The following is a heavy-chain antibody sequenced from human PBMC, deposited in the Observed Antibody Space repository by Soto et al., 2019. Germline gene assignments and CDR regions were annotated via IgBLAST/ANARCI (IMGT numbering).Heavy chain of an antibody. V-gene: IGHV4-34*01. CDR1: GGSFSGYY. J-gene: IGHJ4*02. D-gene: IGHD5-12*01. CDR3: ARGRDIVATPTRHFDY. Sequence: SQTLSLPCAVYGGSFSGYYWSWIRQPPGKGLEWIGEINHSGSTNYNPSLKSRVTISVDTSKNQFSLKLSSVTAADTAVYYCARGRDIVATPTRHFDYWGQGTLVTVSS. CDR2: INHSGST.